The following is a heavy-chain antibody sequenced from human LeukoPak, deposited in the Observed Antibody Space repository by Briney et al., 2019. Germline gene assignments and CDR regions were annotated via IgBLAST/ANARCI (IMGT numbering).Heavy chain of an antibody. Sequence: SETLSLTCAVSGGSISSSDSYWAWVRQPPGKGLEWIGSICFSRTTYYNPSLKSRVTMSIDTSKNHFSLKVASVTAADTAVYYCGRHFPETGRDEQPLEYWGQGSLFTVSS. J-gene: IGHJ4*02. CDR2: ICFSRTT. CDR1: GGSISSSDSY. CDR3: GRHFPETGRDEQPLEY. D-gene: IGHD3-10*01. V-gene: IGHV4-39*01.